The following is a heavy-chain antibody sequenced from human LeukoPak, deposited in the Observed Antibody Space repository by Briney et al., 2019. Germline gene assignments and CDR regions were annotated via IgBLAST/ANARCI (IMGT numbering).Heavy chain of an antibody. CDR2: INHSGST. Sequence: PSETLSLTCAVYGGSFSGYYWSWIRQPPGKGLEWIGEINHSGSTNFNPSLKSRVTISVGTSKNQFSLKLSSVTAADTAVYYCARGMRRLGKPIDYWGQGTLVTVSS. CDR1: GGSFSGYY. CDR3: ARGMRRLGKPIDY. D-gene: IGHD3-16*01. V-gene: IGHV4-34*01. J-gene: IGHJ4*02.